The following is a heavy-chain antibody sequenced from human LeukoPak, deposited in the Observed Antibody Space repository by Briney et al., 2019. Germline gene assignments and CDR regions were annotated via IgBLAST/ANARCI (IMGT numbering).Heavy chain of an antibody. V-gene: IGHV3-7*01. CDR3: TSWGDTTAEYFQR. CDR2: INPDGRDT. D-gene: IGHD2-21*02. CDR1: GFTFNRCW. J-gene: IGHJ1*01. Sequence: PGGSLRLSCVASGFTFNRCWMNWVRQAPGNGLAWVAHINPDGRDTYYVDSVKGRFTISRDNAQNSMYLQMNSLRVEDTAVYYCTSWGDTTAEYFQRWGQGTLVTVSS.